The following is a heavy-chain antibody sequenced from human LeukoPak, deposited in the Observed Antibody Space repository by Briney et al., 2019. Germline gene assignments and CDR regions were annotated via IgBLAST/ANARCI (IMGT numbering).Heavy chain of an antibody. CDR2: IRYDGSNK. J-gene: IGHJ4*02. Sequence: GGSLRLSCAASGFTFSSYGMHWVRQAPGKGLEWVAFIRYDGSNKYYADSVKGRFTISRGNSKNTLYLQMNSLRAEDTAVYYCAKERLWFGESIPYFDYWGQGTLVTVSS. V-gene: IGHV3-30*02. CDR1: GFTFSSYG. D-gene: IGHD3-10*01. CDR3: AKERLWFGESIPYFDY.